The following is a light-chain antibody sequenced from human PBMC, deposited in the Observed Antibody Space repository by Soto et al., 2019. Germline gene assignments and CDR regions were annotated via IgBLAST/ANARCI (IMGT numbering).Light chain of an antibody. CDR2: GAS. J-gene: IGKJ1*01. CDR3: QQYGGSPRT. V-gene: IGKV3-20*01. CDR1: QTVSSGF. Sequence: EIVLTQSPDTLSLSPGERATLSCRASQTVSSGFLAWYQQKPGQAPRLLIYGASSRATGIPDRFSGSGSGTDFNLTISRLEPEDFAVYYCQQYGGSPRTFGQGTKVEIK.